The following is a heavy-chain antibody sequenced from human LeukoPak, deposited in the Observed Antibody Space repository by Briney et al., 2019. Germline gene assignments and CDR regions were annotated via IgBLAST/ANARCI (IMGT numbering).Heavy chain of an antibody. V-gene: IGHV4-61*02. J-gene: IGHJ4*02. CDR1: GGSISSGSYY. D-gene: IGHD3-22*01. CDR2: IYTSGST. Sequence: SETLSLTCTVSGGSISSGSYYWSWVRQPAGKGLEWIGRIYTSGSTNYNPSLKSRVTISVDTSKNQFSLKLSSVTAADTAVYYCARAPVGKHYYDSSGYFDYWGQGTLVTVSS. CDR3: ARAPVGKHYYDSSGYFDY.